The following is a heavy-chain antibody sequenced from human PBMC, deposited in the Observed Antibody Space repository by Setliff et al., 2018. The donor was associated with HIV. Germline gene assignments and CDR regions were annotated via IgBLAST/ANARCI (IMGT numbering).Heavy chain of an antibody. V-gene: IGHV1-69-2*01. CDR1: GYTFTDYY. CDR2: VDPENDET. J-gene: IGHJ4*02. Sequence: GASVKVSCKASGYTFTDYYMHWVQQAPGKGLEWMGRVDPENDETKYSQKFQVRFTMTADRSTDTAYMELSGLRSEDTAIYYCVLYSTGASRFDYWGQGTLVTVSS. CDR3: VLYSTGASRFDY. D-gene: IGHD2-8*01.